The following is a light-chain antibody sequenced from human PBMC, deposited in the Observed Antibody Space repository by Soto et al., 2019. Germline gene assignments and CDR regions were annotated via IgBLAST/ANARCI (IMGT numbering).Light chain of an antibody. J-gene: IGKJ1*01. CDR2: GAS. CDR1: QSVSSSY. CDR3: QQYGSSPRT. Sequence: EILLTQSPGTLSLSPGERATLSCRASQSVSSSYLAWYQQKPGQAPRLLIYGASSRATGIPDRFSGSGSGTDFTLIISRLEPEDFAVYYCQQYGSSPRTFGQGTKVDIK. V-gene: IGKV3-20*01.